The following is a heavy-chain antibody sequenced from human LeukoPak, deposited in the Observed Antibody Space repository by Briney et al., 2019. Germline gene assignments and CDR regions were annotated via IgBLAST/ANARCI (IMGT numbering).Heavy chain of an antibody. CDR1: GGSFSGYY. Sequence: SETLSLTCAVYGGSFSGYYWSWIRQPPGKGLEWMGEINHSGSTNYNPSLKSRVSISVDTSQKQFSLRLTSVTAADMAVYYCARGRYLTTSGGAAAGFLDYWGQGSWSPSPQ. CDR3: ARGRYLTTSGGAAAGFLDY. J-gene: IGHJ4*02. V-gene: IGHV4-34*01. D-gene: IGHD6-13*01. CDR2: INHSGST.